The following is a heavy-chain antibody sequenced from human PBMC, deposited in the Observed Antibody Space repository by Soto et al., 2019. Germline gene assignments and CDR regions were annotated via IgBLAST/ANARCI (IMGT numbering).Heavy chain of an antibody. V-gene: IGHV3-30*18. CDR2: ISYDGSNK. D-gene: IGHD3-22*01. CDR3: AKADRSGYQQDY. J-gene: IGHJ4*02. Sequence: GGSLRLSCAASGFTFSSYGMHWVRQAPGKGLEWVAVISYDGSNKYYADSVKGRFTISRDNSKNTLYLQMNSLRAEDTAVYYCAKADRSGYQQDYWGQGTLVTVSS. CDR1: GFTFSSYG.